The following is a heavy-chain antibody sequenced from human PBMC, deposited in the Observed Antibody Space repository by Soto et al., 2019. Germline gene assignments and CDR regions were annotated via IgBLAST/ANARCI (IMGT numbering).Heavy chain of an antibody. J-gene: IGHJ4*02. CDR2: IKQDGSEK. V-gene: IGHV3-7*01. CDR3: ARDREYSYGYTNY. CDR1: GFTFSSYW. D-gene: IGHD5-18*01. Sequence: GGSLRLSCAASGFTFSSYWMSWVRQAPGKGLEWVANIKQDGSEKYYVDSVKGRFTISRDNAKNSLYLQMNSLRAEDTAVYYCARDREYSYGYTNYWGQGTLVTVSS.